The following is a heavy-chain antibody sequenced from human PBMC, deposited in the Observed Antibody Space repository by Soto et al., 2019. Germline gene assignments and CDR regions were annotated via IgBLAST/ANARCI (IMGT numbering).Heavy chain of an antibody. CDR2: IDGSGGIT. J-gene: IGHJ5*02. Sequence: QLLQSGGGLVQPGGSLTLSCAASGFTFGTTDMSWVRQAPGEGLEWVSTIDGSGGITYYADSVKGRFTISRDNSRNTVYLQMNSLRGDDTALYYCVKNSGWFNPLGQGALVTVSS. V-gene: IGHV3-23*01. CDR3: VKNSGWFNP. CDR1: GFTFGTTD. D-gene: IGHD3-10*01.